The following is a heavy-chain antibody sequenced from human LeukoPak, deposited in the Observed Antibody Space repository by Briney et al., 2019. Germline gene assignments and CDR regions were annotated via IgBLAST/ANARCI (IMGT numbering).Heavy chain of an antibody. Sequence: ASVKVSCKASGYTFTSYGISWVRQAPGQGLEWMGWISAYNGNTNYAQKLQGRVTMTTDTSTSTAYMELRSLRSDDTAVYYCARDGDYDSSLSRLDPWGQGTLVTVSS. CDR2: ISAYNGNT. V-gene: IGHV1-18*01. D-gene: IGHD3-22*01. CDR3: ARDGDYDSSLSRLDP. J-gene: IGHJ5*02. CDR1: GYTFTSYG.